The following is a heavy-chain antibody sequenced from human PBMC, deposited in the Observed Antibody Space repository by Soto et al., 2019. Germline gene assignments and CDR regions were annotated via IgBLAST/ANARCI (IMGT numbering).Heavy chain of an antibody. CDR2: TYYRSKWYN. V-gene: IGHV6-1*01. Sequence: SQTLSLTCAISGDSVSSNSAAWNWIRQSPSRGLEWLGRTYYRSKWYNDYAVSVKSRITNNPDTSKNQFSLQLNSVTPEDTAVYYWERMYSGTNGYYYYGMDVGGQGTRVTVSS. J-gene: IGHJ6*02. CDR3: ERMYSGTNGYYYYGMDV. CDR1: GDSVSSNSAA. D-gene: IGHD1-26*01.